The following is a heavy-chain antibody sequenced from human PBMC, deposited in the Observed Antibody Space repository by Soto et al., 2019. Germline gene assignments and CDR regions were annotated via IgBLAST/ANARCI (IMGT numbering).Heavy chain of an antibody. CDR2: IWYDGSNK. J-gene: IGHJ4*02. D-gene: IGHD1-26*01. CDR3: ATSGSYRSRVDY. CDR1: GFTFSSYG. V-gene: IGHV3-33*01. Sequence: QVQLVESGGGVVQPGRSLRLSCAASGFTFSSYGMHWVRQAPGKGLEWVAVIWYDGSNKDYADSVKGRFTISRDNSKNTLYLQMNSQRAEDTAVYYCATSGSYRSRVDYWGQGTLVTVSS.